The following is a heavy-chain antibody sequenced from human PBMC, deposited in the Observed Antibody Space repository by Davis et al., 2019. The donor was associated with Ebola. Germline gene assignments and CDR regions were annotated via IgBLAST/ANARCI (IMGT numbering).Heavy chain of an antibody. D-gene: IGHD4-17*01. CDR3: ARDSDYGYYHGMDV. V-gene: IGHV3-33*08. Sequence: GESLKISCAASGFTFSSYAMSWVRQAPGKGLEWVATIWYDESNSYYADSVKGRFTISRDDSKNTLYLRMNSLRAEDTAVYYCARDSDYGYYHGMDVWGQGTTVTVSS. J-gene: IGHJ6*02. CDR1: GFTFSSYA. CDR2: IWYDESNS.